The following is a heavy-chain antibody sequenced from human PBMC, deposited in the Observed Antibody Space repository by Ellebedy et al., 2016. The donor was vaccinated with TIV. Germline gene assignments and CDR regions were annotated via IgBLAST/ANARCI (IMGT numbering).Heavy chain of an antibody. CDR3: AREGDTAMVHGMDV. D-gene: IGHD5-18*01. V-gene: IGHV3-21*01. Sequence: PGGSLRLSCAASGFTFSSYNMNWVRQAPGKGLEWVSSISSSSSYIYYADSVKGRFTFSRDNAKNSLYLQMNSLRAEDTAVYYCAREGDTAMVHGMDVWGQGTTVTVSS. CDR2: ISSSSSYI. CDR1: GFTFSSYN. J-gene: IGHJ6*02.